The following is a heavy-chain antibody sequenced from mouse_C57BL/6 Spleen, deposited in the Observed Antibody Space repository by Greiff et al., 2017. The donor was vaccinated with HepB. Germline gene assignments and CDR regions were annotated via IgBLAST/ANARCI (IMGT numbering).Heavy chain of an antibody. Sequence: QVQLQQPGTELVKPGASVKLSCKASGYTFTSYWMHWVKQRPGQGLEWIGNINPSNGGTNYNEKFKSKATLTVDKSSSTAYMQLSSLTSEDSAVYYCASRSLIYYDYDEAMDYWGQGTSVTVSS. CDR1: GYTFTSYW. V-gene: IGHV1-53*01. D-gene: IGHD2-4*01. J-gene: IGHJ4*01. CDR3: ASRSLIYYDYDEAMDY. CDR2: INPSNGGT.